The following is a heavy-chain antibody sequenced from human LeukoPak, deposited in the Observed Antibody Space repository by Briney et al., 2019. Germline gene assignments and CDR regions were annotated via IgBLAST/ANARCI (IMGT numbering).Heavy chain of an antibody. CDR2: ISRNGGST. CDR3: VKGSSTSYRYNWFDP. Sequence: GGSLRLSCSASGFTFSSYAMEWVRQAPGKGLEYVSVISRNGGSTHYVDSVKGRFTISRDNSKNMLYLQMSSLRAEDTAVYYCVKGSSTSYRYNWFDPWGQGTLVTVSS. J-gene: IGHJ5*02. CDR1: GFTFSSYA. D-gene: IGHD2-2*01. V-gene: IGHV3-64D*06.